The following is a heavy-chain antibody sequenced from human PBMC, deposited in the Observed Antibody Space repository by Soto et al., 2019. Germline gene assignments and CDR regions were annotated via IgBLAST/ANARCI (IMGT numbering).Heavy chain of an antibody. D-gene: IGHD1-1*01. J-gene: IGHJ5*02. V-gene: IGHV1-18*01. CDR3: ARPTGTSGRWFDP. CDR2: ISAYNGNT. Sequence: ASVKVSCKTSGCAFSSYAVSWGRQAPGQGLEWMGWISAYNGNTNYAQKLQGRVTMTTDTSTSTAYMELRSLRSDDTAVYYCARPTGTSGRWFDPWGQGTLVTSPQ. CDR1: GCAFSSYA.